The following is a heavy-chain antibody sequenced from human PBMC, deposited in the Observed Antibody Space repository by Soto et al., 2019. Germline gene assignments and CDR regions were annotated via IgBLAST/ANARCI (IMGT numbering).Heavy chain of an antibody. CDR2: IIPIFGTA. V-gene: IGHV1-69*13. CDR1: GGTFSSYA. D-gene: IGHD1-26*01. Sequence: SVKVSCKASGGTFSSYAISWVRQAPGQGLEWMGGIIPIFGTANYAQKFQGRVTITADESTSTAYMELSSLRSEDTAVYYCARLRELMRAQQDCYYYCMDVWGQGTTVTVSS. CDR3: ARLRELMRAQQDCYYYCMDV. J-gene: IGHJ6*02.